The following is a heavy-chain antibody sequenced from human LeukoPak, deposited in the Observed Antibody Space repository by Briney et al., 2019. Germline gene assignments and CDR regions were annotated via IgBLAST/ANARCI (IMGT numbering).Heavy chain of an antibody. Sequence: GGSLRLSCAASGFTFSNYAMSWVRQAPGKGLEWVSGIGGSGASTYYADSVTGRFTISRDNSKNTLYLQMNSLRAEDTAVYYCARDDSVYRIAAAGSSYWGRGTLVTVSS. V-gene: IGHV3-23*01. D-gene: IGHD6-13*01. J-gene: IGHJ4*02. CDR1: GFTFSNYA. CDR3: ARDDSVYRIAAAGSSY. CDR2: IGGSGAST.